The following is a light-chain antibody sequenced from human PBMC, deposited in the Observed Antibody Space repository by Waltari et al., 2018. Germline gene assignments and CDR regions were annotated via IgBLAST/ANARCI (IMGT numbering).Light chain of an antibody. CDR2: EDN. Sequence: SFELTQPPSVSVSPGQTATITCSGAILGHKNRSWYQQKPGQSPVLVIYEDNKRPSGIPGGLCGSNSRNTATLTISGTQSLDEADYYCQAWDSNTVFGGGTKLTVL. J-gene: IGLJ3*02. CDR1: ILGHKN. V-gene: IGLV3-1*01. CDR3: QAWDSNTV.